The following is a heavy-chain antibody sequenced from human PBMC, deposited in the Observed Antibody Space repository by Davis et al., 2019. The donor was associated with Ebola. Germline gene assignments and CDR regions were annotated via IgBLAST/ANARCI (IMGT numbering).Heavy chain of an antibody. CDR2: IRSKANSYAT. CDR1: GGTFSSYA. V-gene: IGHV3-73*01. Sequence: AASVKVSCKASGGTFSSYAISWVRQASGKGLEWVGRIRSKANSYATAYAASVKGRFTISRDDSKNTAYLQMNSLKTEDTAVYYCTGSLVATDYWGQGTLVTVSS. D-gene: IGHD5-12*01. J-gene: IGHJ4*02. CDR3: TGSLVATDY.